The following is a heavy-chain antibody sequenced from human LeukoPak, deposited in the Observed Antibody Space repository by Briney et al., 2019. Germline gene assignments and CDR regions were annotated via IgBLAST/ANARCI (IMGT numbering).Heavy chain of an antibody. D-gene: IGHD1-14*01. CDR1: GFIFRNNA. J-gene: IGHJ4*02. CDR3: ARGIRGRHHVDF. CDR2: VSFDATNK. Sequence: GMSLRLSCAASGFIFRNNAMHWVRQAPGKGLEWVTGVSFDATNKYYADSVKGRFTISGDNSKNTLYLQMDSLGPEDTAVYYCARGIRGRHHVDFWGQGTLVTVSS. V-gene: IGHV3-30*04.